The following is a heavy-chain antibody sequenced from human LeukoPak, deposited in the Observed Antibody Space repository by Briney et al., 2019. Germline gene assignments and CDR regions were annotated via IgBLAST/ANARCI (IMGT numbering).Heavy chain of an antibody. V-gene: IGHV3-23*01. CDR1: GFTFGNYA. CDR3: AISYSSSWYQGD. CDR2: ISGSGGST. J-gene: IGHJ4*02. Sequence: GGSLRLSCAASGFTFGNYAMTWVRQALGKGLEWVSAISGSGGSTYYADSVKGRFTISRDNSKNTLYLQMNSLRAEDTAIYYCAISYSSSWYQGDWGQGTLVTVSS. D-gene: IGHD6-13*01.